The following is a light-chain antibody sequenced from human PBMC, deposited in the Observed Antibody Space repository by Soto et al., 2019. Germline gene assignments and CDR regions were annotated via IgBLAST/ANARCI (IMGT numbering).Light chain of an antibody. J-gene: IGKJ5*01. CDR1: QSLSSSY. CDR3: QQYGSLIT. V-gene: IGKV3-20*01. CDR2: GAF. Sequence: EIVLTQSPGTLSLSPGERATLSCRASQSLSSSYLAWHQQKPGQAPRLVIYGAFSRANGIPDRFSGSGSGTDFTLTISRLEPEDFAVYYCQQYGSLITFGQGTRLEIK.